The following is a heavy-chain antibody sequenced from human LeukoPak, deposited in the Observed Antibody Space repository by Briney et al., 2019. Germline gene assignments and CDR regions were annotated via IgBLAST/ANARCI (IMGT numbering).Heavy chain of an antibody. CDR1: GFTFSSYG. CDR3: ARMARTYYDFWSGYYKPYYYYYYMDV. J-gene: IGHJ6*03. D-gene: IGHD3-3*01. CDR2: IYYSGST. Sequence: GSLRLSCAASGFTFSSYGMSWVRQAPGKGLEWIGYIYYSGSTNYNPSLKSRVTISVDTSKNQFSLKLSSVTAADTAVYYCARMARTYYDFWSGYYKPYYYYYYMDVWGKGTTVTVSS. V-gene: IGHV4-59*01.